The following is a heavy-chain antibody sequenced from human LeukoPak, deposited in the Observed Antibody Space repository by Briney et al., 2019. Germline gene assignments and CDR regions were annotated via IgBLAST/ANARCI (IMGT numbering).Heavy chain of an antibody. D-gene: IGHD4-23*01. CDR2: IYYSGST. CDR3: AGTQAYYGGLGY. CDR1: GGSISSYY. J-gene: IGHJ4*02. Sequence: PSETLSLTCTVSGGSISSYYWSWIRQPPGKGLEWIGYIYYSGSTNYNPSLKSRVTISVDTSKNQFSLKLSSVTAADTAVYYCAGTQAYYGGLGYWGQGTLVTVSS. V-gene: IGHV4-59*01.